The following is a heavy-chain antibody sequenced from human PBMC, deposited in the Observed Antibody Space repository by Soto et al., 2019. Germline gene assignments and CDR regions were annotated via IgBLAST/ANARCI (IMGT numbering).Heavy chain of an antibody. J-gene: IGHJ3*02. CDR1: GFTFSSYA. CDR3: AIPPATMIVVVNQQGVAFDI. Sequence: GGSLRLSCAASGFTFSSYAMHWVRQAPGKGLEWVAVISYDGSNKYYADSVKGRFTISRDNSKNTLYLQMNSLRAEDTAVYYCAIPPATMIVVVNQQGVAFDIWGQGTMVTVSS. V-gene: IGHV3-30-3*01. D-gene: IGHD3-22*01. CDR2: ISYDGSNK.